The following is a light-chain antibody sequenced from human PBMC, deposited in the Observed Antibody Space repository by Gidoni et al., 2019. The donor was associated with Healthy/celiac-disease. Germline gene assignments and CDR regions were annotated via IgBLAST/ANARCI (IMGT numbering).Light chain of an antibody. CDR1: QSISSY. Sequence: DIQMTQSPSSLSASVGDRVTITCRASQSISSYLNWYQQKPGKAPKLLIYAASSLQSGVPSMFSGSGSGTDFTLTISSLQPEDFATYSCQQSYSTQFTFXPXTKVDIK. J-gene: IGKJ3*01. CDR2: AAS. V-gene: IGKV1-39*01. CDR3: QQSYSTQFT.